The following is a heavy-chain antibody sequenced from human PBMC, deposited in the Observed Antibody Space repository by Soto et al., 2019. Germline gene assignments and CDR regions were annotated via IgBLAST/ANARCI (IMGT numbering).Heavy chain of an antibody. V-gene: IGHV3-30*18. CDR1: GFTFSSYG. CDR3: AKDALLFEEIVVVPAAPDWFDP. D-gene: IGHD2-2*01. CDR2: ISYDGSNK. J-gene: IGHJ5*02. Sequence: GGSLRLSCAASGFTFSSYGMHWVRQAPGKGLEWVAVISYDGSNKYYADSVKGRFTISRDNSKNTLYLQMNSLRAEDTAVYYCAKDALLFEEIVVVPAAPDWFDPWGQGTLVTVSS.